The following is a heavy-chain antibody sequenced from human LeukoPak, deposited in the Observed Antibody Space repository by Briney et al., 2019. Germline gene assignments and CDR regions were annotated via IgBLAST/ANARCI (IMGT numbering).Heavy chain of an antibody. V-gene: IGHV3-15*01. CDR3: TTEDIVQGNWFDP. CDR1: GFTFSNAW. Sequence: GGSLRLSCAASGFTFSNAWMSWVRQAPGKGLEWVGRIKSKTDGGTTDYAAPVKGRFTISRDDSKNTLYLQMNSLKTEDTAVYYCTTEDIVQGNWFDPWGQGTLVTVSS. J-gene: IGHJ5*02. CDR2: IKSKTDGGTT. D-gene: IGHD2-15*01.